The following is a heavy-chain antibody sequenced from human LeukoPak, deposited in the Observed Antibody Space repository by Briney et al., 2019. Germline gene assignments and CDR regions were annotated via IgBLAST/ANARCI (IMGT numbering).Heavy chain of an antibody. J-gene: IGHJ4*02. D-gene: IGHD3-9*01. CDR3: AKDAEELRYFDWLSDYFDY. CDR1: GFTFNSYS. Sequence: GGSLRLSCAASGFTFNSYSMNWVRQAPGKGLEWLSYISSSSTTIYYADSVKGRFTISRDNAKNSLYLQMNSLRAEDTAVYYCAKDAEELRYFDWLSDYFDYWGQGTLVTVSS. CDR2: ISSSSTTI. V-gene: IGHV3-48*01.